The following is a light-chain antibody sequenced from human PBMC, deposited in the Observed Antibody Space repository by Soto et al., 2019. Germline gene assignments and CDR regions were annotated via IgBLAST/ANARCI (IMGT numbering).Light chain of an antibody. J-gene: IGKJ5*01. CDR3: QQSNDLVS. Sequence: EIVLTQSPGTLSFSPGERATLSCRASQSVSSSYLAWYQQKPGKAPKLLIFDASTLKTGVPSRFSGSGSGTDFSFSISSLHPEDIATYYCQQSNDLVSFGQGTRLEIK. V-gene: IGKV3-20*01. CDR1: QSVSSSY. CDR2: DAS.